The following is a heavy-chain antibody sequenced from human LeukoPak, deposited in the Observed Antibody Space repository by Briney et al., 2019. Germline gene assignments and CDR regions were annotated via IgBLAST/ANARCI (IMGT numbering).Heavy chain of an antibody. J-gene: IGHJ4*02. D-gene: IGHD3-10*01. CDR1: GFTFSDYW. Sequence: GGSLRLSCVASGFTFSDYWMYWVRQAPGKGLVWVSRLSPDGTNTNYADSVKGRFTISRDNAKNTVYLQMNSLRAEDTALYYCASVRRGHWGQGTLVTVSS. V-gene: IGHV3-74*01. CDR2: LSPDGTNT. CDR3: ASVRRGH.